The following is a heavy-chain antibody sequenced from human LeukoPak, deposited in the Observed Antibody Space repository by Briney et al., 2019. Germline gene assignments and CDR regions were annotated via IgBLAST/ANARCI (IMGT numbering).Heavy chain of an antibody. J-gene: IGHJ4*02. CDR2: IYTSGRT. Sequence: PSETLSLTCSVSGESISSHYWSWIRQPPGKGLEWIGYIYTSGRTNYNPSLKSRVSISVDSSKNQFSLRLSSVTAADTAVYYCARHQDYDSSGYFGYWGQGTLVTVSS. D-gene: IGHD3-22*01. CDR3: ARHQDYDSSGYFGY. CDR1: GESISSHY. V-gene: IGHV4-4*09.